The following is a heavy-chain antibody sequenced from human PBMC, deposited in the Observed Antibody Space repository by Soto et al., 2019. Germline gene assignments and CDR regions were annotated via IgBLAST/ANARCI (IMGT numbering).Heavy chain of an antibody. CDR3: ARVGDDTGGPL. CDR2: IIPIFGTA. D-gene: IGHD1-1*01. V-gene: IGHV1-69*13. Sequence: GASVKVSCKASGGTFSSYAISWVRQAPGQGLEWMGGIIPIFGTANYAQKFQGRVTITADESTSTAYMELSSLRSGDTAVYYCARVGDDTGGPLWGQGTLVTVSS. CDR1: GGTFSSYA. J-gene: IGHJ4*02.